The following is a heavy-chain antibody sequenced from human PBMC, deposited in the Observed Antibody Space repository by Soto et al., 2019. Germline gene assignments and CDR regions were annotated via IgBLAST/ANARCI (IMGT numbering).Heavy chain of an antibody. CDR2: IILIFGTA. J-gene: IGHJ6*02. CDR3: ARDSPFGSGYADYYYYYGMDV. D-gene: IGHD3-22*01. CDR1: GGTFSSYA. V-gene: IGHV1-69*13. Sequence: ASVKVSCKASGGTFSSYAISWVRQAPGKGLEWMGGIILIFGTAKYAQKCQGRVTITADESTCTAYMVLISLRSEDTAVYYCARDSPFGSGYADYYYYYGMDVWGQGTTVTVSS.